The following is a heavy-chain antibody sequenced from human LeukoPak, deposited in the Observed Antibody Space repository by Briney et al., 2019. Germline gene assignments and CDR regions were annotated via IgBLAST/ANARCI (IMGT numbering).Heavy chain of an antibody. Sequence: HGESLKISCKGSGYSFTSYWIGWVRQMPGKGLEWMGIIYPGDSDTRYSPSFQGQVTISADKSISTAYLQWSSLKASDTAMYYCARGASYYGSGSYSPPFDYWGQGTLVTVSS. CDR1: GYSFTSYW. V-gene: IGHV5-51*01. J-gene: IGHJ4*02. D-gene: IGHD3-10*01. CDR3: ARGASYYGSGSYSPPFDY. CDR2: IYPGDSDT.